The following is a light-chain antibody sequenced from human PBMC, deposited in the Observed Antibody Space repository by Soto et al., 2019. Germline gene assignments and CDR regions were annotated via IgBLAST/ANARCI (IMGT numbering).Light chain of an antibody. Sequence: QSVLTQPPSASGTPGQSGTISCSGSNSKIGTNYVYWYQQLPGTAHKLLIYRNNQRPSGVPDRFSGSKSGTSASLAISGLRSEDEADYYCAARDDSLPAFYVFGTGTKLTVL. CDR1: NSKIGTNY. CDR2: RNN. V-gene: IGLV1-47*01. J-gene: IGLJ1*01. CDR3: AARDDSLPAFYV.